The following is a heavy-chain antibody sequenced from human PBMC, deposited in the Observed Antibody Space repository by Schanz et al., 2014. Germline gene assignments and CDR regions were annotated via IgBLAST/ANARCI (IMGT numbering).Heavy chain of an antibody. J-gene: IGHJ6*02. CDR2: INQDGTEK. Sequence: EVQLVESGGDLVQPGGSLRLSCAVSGFSFGDFWMNWVRQDPGKGLEWVANINQDGTEKYYVDSVKGRFTISRDNAKNSLSLQMNSLRAEDAAVYYCAVPGGISGVNVWGQGTTVTVSS. V-gene: IGHV3-7*01. D-gene: IGHD2-8*01. CDR1: GFSFGDFW. CDR3: AVPGGISGVNV.